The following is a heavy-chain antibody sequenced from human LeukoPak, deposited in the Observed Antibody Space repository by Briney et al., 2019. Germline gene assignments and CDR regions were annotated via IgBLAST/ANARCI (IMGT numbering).Heavy chain of an antibody. CDR2: INPSGGST. CDR3: TAYEIAAAGTEKSLSLDY. D-gene: IGHD6-13*01. CDR1: SYTFISNY. Sequence: ASVKIHSCASSYTFISNYMHNLLQAPGQELEWIVIINPSGGSTSYAQKFQGRVTMTRDMSTSTVYMELSSLRSEDSVVNHKTAYEIAAAGTEKSLSLDYWGQGTLVTVSS. J-gene: IGHJ4*02. V-gene: IGHV1-46*01.